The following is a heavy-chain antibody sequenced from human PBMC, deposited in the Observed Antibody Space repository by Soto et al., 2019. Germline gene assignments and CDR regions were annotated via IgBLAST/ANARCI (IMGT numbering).Heavy chain of an antibody. J-gene: IGHJ4*02. CDR3: ARAPGIAARLKATTAGRLDY. Sequence: ASVKVSCKASGYTFTSYYMHWVRQAPGQGLEWMGIINPSGGSTSYAQKFQGRVTMTRDTSTSTVYMELSSLRSEDTAVYYCARAPGIAARLKATTAGRLDYWGQGTLLTVCS. CDR2: INPSGGST. V-gene: IGHV1-46*01. D-gene: IGHD6-6*01. CDR1: GYTFTSYY.